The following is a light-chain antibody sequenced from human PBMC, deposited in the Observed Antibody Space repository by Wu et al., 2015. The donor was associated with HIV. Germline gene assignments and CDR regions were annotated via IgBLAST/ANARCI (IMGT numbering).Light chain of an antibody. V-gene: IGKV3-20*01. CDR3: QQYDKSPLT. J-gene: IGKJ4*01. CDR1: QSVSSGS. Sequence: EIVLTQSPGTLSLSPGERATLSCRASQSVSSGSFAWYQQKPGQAPRLLIYDASSRATDIPDRFSGSGSETDFTLTISRLEAEDFAVYFCQQYDKSPLTFGGGTKVEIK. CDR2: DAS.